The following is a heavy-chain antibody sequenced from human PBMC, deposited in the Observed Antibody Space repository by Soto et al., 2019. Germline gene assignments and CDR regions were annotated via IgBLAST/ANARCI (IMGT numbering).Heavy chain of an antibody. CDR2: ISSSSSSI. D-gene: IGHD3-22*01. CDR1: GFTFSAYN. CDR3: ARADYYDSSAYYFSGWFDP. J-gene: IGHJ5*02. Sequence: LRLSCAASGFTFSAYNMNWVRQAPGKGLEWVSSISSSSSSIYYADSVKGRFTISRDNAKTSLYLQMNSLRAEDTAVYYCARADYYDSSAYYFSGWFDPWGQGTLVTVSS. V-gene: IGHV3-21*01.